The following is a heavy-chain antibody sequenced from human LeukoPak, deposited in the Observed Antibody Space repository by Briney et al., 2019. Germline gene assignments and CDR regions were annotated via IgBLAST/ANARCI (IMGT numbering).Heavy chain of an antibody. CDR1: GYIFTNYL. Sequence: RESLNISCTGSGYIFTNYLIGTMRQIPGKGLERMGISYPVDSDTSYSPSFQGQVTISVDKSISTAYLQWSSLRASDTAMYYCARQYCSSISCYHYYYYYMDVWGKWTTVTVSS. J-gene: IGHJ6*03. CDR3: ARQYCSSISCYHYYYYYMDV. V-gene: IGHV5-51*01. D-gene: IGHD2-2*01. CDR2: SYPVDSDT.